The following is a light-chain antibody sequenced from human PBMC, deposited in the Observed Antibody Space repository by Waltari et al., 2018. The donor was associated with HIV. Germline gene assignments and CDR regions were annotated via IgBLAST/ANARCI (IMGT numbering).Light chain of an antibody. CDR1: ALPKKY. CDR3: YSTDNSGHHRV. CDR2: EDS. J-gene: IGLJ2*01. Sequence: SYELTQPPSVAVSPGQTARITCTGDALPKKYASWYQQKSGQAPLLVIYEDSKRPSGFPERFSGSSSGTTATLTISGAQVEDEADYYCYSTDNSGHHRVFGTGTKLTVL. V-gene: IGLV3-10*01.